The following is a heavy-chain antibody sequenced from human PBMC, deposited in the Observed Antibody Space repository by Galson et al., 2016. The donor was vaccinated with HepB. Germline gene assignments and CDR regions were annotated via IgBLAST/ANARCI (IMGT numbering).Heavy chain of an antibody. V-gene: IGHV3-30*18. CDR2: ISYDGSNK. D-gene: IGHD2-2*01. Sequence: LRLSCAASGFTFSSYGMHWVRQAPGKGLEWVAFISYDGSNKKYADSVKGRFTISRDNSKKTLYLPMNSLRAEDTAVYYCAKDGRIYCSSASCHDHFHYWGQGTLVTVSS. CDR3: AKDGRIYCSSASCHDHFHY. CDR1: GFTFSSYG. J-gene: IGHJ4*02.